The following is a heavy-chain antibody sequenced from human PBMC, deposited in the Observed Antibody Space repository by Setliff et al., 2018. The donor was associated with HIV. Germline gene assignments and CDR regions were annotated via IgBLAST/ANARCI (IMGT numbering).Heavy chain of an antibody. CDR1: GGSISSYC. CDR3: ARRIDNSGSLPAKNWFDT. J-gene: IGHJ5*02. CDR2: IFASGSS. D-gene: IGHD3-10*01. Sequence: SPTLSLTCTVSGGSISSYCWNWIRQPPGKGLEWIGYIFASGSSLYNPSLQSRVSISIDTSKNQFSLKLSSVTAADTAVYYCARRIDNSGSLPAKNWFDTWGQGRLVTVSS. V-gene: IGHV4-4*09.